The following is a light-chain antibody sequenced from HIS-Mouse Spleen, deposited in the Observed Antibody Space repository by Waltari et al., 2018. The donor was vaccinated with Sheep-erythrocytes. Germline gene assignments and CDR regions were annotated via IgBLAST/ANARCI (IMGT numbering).Light chain of an antibody. Sequence: DIVLMQSPGTLSLSPGERVTLSCRASQSVSSSYLAWYQHKPGQAPRLLIYCASSRATGIPDRVSGSGSGTDFTLTISRLEPEDFAVYYCQQYGSSLRTFGQGTKVEIK. V-gene: IGKV3-20*01. J-gene: IGKJ1*01. CDR3: QQYGSSLRT. CDR2: CAS. CDR1: QSVSSSY.